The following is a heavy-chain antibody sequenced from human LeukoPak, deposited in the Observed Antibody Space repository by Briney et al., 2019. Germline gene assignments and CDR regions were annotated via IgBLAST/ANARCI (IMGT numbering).Heavy chain of an antibody. CDR1: GFTFSSYA. Sequence: GGSLRLSCAASGFTFSSYAMSWVRRAPGKGLEWVSAISGSGGSTYCADSVKGRFTISRDNSKNTLYLQMNSLRAEDTAVYYCAKGRGWLQFFDNWGQGTLVTVSS. D-gene: IGHD5-24*01. CDR2: ISGSGGST. CDR3: AKGRGWLQFFDN. J-gene: IGHJ4*02. V-gene: IGHV3-23*01.